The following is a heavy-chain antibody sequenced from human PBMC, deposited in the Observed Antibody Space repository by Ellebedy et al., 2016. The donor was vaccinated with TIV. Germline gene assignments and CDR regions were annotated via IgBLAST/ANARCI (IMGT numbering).Heavy chain of an antibody. J-gene: IGHJ6*02. Sequence: GGSLRLSXAASGFTFSSYWMNWVRQAPGKGLVWVSRINSDGSDTNYADSVKARFTISRDNAENTLYLQMSGLRAEDTAVYYCARGVSYYHDSSGYGTVWGQGTTVTVSS. D-gene: IGHD3-22*01. CDR2: INSDGSDT. CDR1: GFTFSSYW. V-gene: IGHV3-74*01. CDR3: ARGVSYYHDSSGYGTV.